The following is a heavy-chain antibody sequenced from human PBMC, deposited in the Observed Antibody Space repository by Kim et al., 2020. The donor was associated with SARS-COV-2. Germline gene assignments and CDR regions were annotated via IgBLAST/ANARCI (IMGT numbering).Heavy chain of an antibody. V-gene: IGHV4-59*03. Sequence: SETLSLTCTVSGASINTYYCTWVRQPPGKGLEWIGYYNGRTDYNPSLSSRVTISVDTSKNQFSLMLTSVTAADTAVYFCFRGSSWYRETDWGQGVLVTVSS. CDR1: GASINTYY. J-gene: IGHJ4*02. D-gene: IGHD6-13*01. CDR2: YYNGRT. CDR3: FRGSSWYRETD.